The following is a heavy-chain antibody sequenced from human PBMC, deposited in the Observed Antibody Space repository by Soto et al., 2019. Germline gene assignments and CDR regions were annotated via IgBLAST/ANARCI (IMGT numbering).Heavy chain of an antibody. Sequence: EVQLLESGGGLVQPGGSLRLSFAASGLTFSNYGMNWVRQAPGKGLEWVGGISGTGGSAYHADSVKGRLTISRDNSKNTLYLQMNSLRAEVTAIYYCVKEGSGWDSRGSFDFWGRGTMVTVSS. CDR3: VKEGSGWDSRGSFDF. V-gene: IGHV3-23*01. J-gene: IGHJ3*01. CDR2: ISGTGGSA. D-gene: IGHD6-19*01. CDR1: GLTFSNYG.